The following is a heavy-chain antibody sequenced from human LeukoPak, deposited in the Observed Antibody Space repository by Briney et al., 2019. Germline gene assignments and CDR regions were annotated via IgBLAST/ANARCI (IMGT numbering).Heavy chain of an antibody. CDR2: ISYDGSNK. CDR1: GFTFSSYA. J-gene: IGHJ4*02. CDR3: AGVLWFGESALDY. D-gene: IGHD3-10*01. Sequence: GRSLRLPCAASGFTFSSYAMHWVRQAPGKGLEWVAVISYDGSNKYYADSVKGRFTISRDNSKNTLYLQMNSLRAEDTAVYYCAGVLWFGESALDYWGQGTLVTVSS. V-gene: IGHV3-30-3*01.